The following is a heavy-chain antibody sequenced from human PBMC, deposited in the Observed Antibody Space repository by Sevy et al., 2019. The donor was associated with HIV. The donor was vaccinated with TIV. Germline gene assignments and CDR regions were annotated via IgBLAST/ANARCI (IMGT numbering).Heavy chain of an antibody. Sequence: ASVKVSCKASGYTFTSYGISWVRHAPGQGLEWMGWISAYNRNTNYAQKLQGRVTMTTDTSTSTAYMELRSLRSDDTAVYYCARGIVVVVAANSDDAFDIWGQGTMVTVSS. CDR1: GYTFTSYG. CDR3: ARGIVVVVAANSDDAFDI. V-gene: IGHV1-18*01. D-gene: IGHD2-15*01. CDR2: ISAYNRNT. J-gene: IGHJ3*02.